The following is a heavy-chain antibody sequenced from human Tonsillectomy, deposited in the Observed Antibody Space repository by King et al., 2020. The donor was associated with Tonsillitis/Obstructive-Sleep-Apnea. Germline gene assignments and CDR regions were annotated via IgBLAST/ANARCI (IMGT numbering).Heavy chain of an antibody. CDR3: ARGVTEWLSFFDY. Sequence: QLQESGPGLVKPSETLSLTCTVSGGSVSSGSYYWSWIRQPPGKGLEWIGYIYYSGSTNYNPSLKSRVTISVDTSKTQFSLKLSSVTAADTALYYCARGVTEWLSFFDYSGHETLVTVSS. J-gene: IGHJ4*01. CDR1: GGSVSSGSYY. CDR2: IYYSGST. D-gene: IGHD3-3*01. V-gene: IGHV4-61*01.